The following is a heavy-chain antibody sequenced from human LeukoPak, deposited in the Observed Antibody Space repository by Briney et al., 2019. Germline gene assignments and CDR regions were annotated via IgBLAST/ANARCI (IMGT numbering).Heavy chain of an antibody. D-gene: IGHD1-26*01. CDR3: ARGPSGSYYEDYYYYYMDV. V-gene: IGHV3-21*01. CDR2: ISSSSSYI. J-gene: IGHJ6*03. CDR1: GFTFSSYS. Sequence: GGSLRLSCAASGFTFSSYSMNWVRQAPGKGLEWVSSISSSSSYIYYADSVKGRFTISRDNAKNSLYLQMNSLRAEDTVVYYCARGPSGSYYEDYYYYYMDVWGKGTTVTVSS.